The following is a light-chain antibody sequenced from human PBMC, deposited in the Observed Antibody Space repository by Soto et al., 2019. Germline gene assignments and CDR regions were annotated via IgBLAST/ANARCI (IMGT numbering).Light chain of an antibody. Sequence: QSALTQPASVSGSPGQSITISCTGTSSDVGGYNYVSWYQQHPGKAPKLMIYEVSNRPSGVSNRFSGSKSGNTASLTISGLQTEDEAIYYCSSYTSSSTLYVFATGTKVTVL. J-gene: IGLJ1*01. CDR2: EVS. CDR1: SSDVGGYNY. CDR3: SSYTSSSTLYV. V-gene: IGLV2-14*01.